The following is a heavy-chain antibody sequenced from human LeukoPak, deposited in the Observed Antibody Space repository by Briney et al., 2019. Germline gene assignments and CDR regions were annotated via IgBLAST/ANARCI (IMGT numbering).Heavy chain of an antibody. CDR2: IYWDDDT. CDR1: GFSLRPHGAG. D-gene: IGHD4-17*01. Sequence: SGLTLVKPTQTLTLTCNFSGFSLRPHGAGVGWICQPQGKTLEWLASIYWDDDTRYSPSLKNRLTITKDTSKNQVVLTMTNMDPVDTATYFCARSHGEFDSWGQGILVTVSS. V-gene: IGHV2-5*02. J-gene: IGHJ4*02. CDR3: ARSHGEFDS.